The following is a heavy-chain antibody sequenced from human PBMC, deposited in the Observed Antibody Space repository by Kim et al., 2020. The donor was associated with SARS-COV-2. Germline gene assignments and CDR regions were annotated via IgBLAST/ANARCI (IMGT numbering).Heavy chain of an antibody. CDR2: IYYSGST. J-gene: IGHJ4*02. V-gene: IGHV4-31*03. CDR1: GGSISSGGYY. Sequence: SETLSLTCTVSGGSISSGGYYWSWIRQHPGKGLEWIGYIYYSGSTYYNPSLKSRVTISVDTSKNQFSLKLSSVTAADTAVYYCARAEFYDAWYFDYWGQGTLVTVSS. CDR3: ARAEFYDAWYFDY. D-gene: IGHD3-22*01.